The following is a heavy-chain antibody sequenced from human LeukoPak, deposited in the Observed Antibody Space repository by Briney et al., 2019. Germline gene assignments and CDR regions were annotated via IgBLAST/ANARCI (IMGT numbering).Heavy chain of an antibody. CDR2: INPSGGST. CDR1: GYTFTGYG. CDR3: ARAGGGASHDAFDI. J-gene: IGHJ3*02. V-gene: IGHV1-46*01. D-gene: IGHD4-23*01. Sequence: ASVKVSCKASGYTFTGYGLSWVRQAPGQGLEWMGIINPSGGSTSYAQKFQGRVTMTRDTSTSTVYMELSSLRSEDTAVYYCARAGGGASHDAFDIWGQGTMVTVSS.